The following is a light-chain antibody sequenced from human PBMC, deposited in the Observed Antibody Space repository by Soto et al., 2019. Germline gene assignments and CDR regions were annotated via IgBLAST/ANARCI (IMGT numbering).Light chain of an antibody. J-gene: IGLJ2*01. V-gene: IGLV1-44*01. CDR1: SSNIGSNT. Sequence: QAVVTQPPSASGTPGQRVTISCSGSSSNIGSNTVNWYQHLPGTAPQLLIYGNYERPSGVPDRFSGSKSGTSASLAISGLQSEDEADYYCPAWDDSLSGVVFGGGTKLTVL. CDR3: PAWDDSLSGVV. CDR2: GNY.